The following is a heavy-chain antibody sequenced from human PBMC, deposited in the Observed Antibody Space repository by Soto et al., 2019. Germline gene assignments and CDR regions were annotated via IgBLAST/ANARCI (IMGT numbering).Heavy chain of an antibody. V-gene: IGHV3-23*01. Sequence: PGGSLRLSCAASGFSFSSYAMSWVRQAPGKGLEWVSGISDSGGRTDYADAVKGRFTISRDNSKNTLYLQMNSLRPEDTAVYYCAKELDRYSAAWFDIDDWGQGTLVTVSS. CDR2: ISDSGGRT. D-gene: IGHD1-26*01. CDR1: GFSFSSYA. J-gene: IGHJ4*02. CDR3: AKELDRYSAAWFDIDD.